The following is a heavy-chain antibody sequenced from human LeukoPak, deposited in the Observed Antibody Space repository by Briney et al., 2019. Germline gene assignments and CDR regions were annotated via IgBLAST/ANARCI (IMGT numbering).Heavy chain of an antibody. CDR3: ARDQTSKGDAF. CDR2: IHYSGST. D-gene: IGHD3-16*01. J-gene: IGHJ3*01. CDR1: GASISTYY. Sequence: PSETLSLTCIVSGASISTYYWSWLRQPPGKGLEWIGYIHYSGSTNYNPSLKSRVTISLDTSKNQFSLKLSSVTAADTAVYYCARDQTSKGDAFWGQGTMVTVSS. V-gene: IGHV4-59*01.